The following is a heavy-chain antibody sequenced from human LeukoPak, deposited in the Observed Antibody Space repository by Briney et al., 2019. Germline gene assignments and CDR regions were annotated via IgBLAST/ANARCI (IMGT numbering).Heavy chain of an antibody. V-gene: IGHV3-7*01. CDR3: GRIIGSYDTYRYDS. D-gene: IGHD3-16*02. CDR1: GFTLSSHW. CDR2: INQDGSEM. J-gene: IGHJ4*02. Sequence: GGSLRLSCEASGFTLSSHWMSWVRQAPGKGLKWLGNINQDGSEMNSVDSVKGRFTISRDNGKNSLYLQMNSLRADDTAVYYCGRIIGSYDTYRYDSWGQGILVTVST.